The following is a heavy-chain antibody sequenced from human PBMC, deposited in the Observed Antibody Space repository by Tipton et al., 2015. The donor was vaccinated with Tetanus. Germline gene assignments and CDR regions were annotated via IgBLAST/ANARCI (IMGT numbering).Heavy chain of an antibody. D-gene: IGHD3-3*01. J-gene: IGHJ4*02. Sequence: TLSLTCTVSGGSVSSGSYYWSWVRQPPGKGLEYIGYILYGKSTHYNPSLKSRLSISADPAKNQFSPRLTSVTAADTAVYYCARIHDYWSGYFDFWGQGALVTVSP. CDR2: ILYGKST. CDR3: ARIHDYWSGYFDF. CDR1: GGSVSSGSYY. V-gene: IGHV4-61*01.